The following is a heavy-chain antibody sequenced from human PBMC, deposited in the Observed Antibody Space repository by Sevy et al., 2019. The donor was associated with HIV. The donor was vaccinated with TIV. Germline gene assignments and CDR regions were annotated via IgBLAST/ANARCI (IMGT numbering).Heavy chain of an antibody. D-gene: IGHD4-17*01. Sequence: GESLKISCAASGFTFSSYAMHWVRQAPGKGLEWVAVISYDGSNKYYADSVKGRFTISRDNSKNTLYLQMNSLRAEDTAVYYCAGGYGDFRSDDWYFDLWGRGTLVTVSS. CDR2: ISYDGSNK. V-gene: IGHV3-30-3*01. CDR1: GFTFSSYA. J-gene: IGHJ2*01. CDR3: AGGYGDFRSDDWYFDL.